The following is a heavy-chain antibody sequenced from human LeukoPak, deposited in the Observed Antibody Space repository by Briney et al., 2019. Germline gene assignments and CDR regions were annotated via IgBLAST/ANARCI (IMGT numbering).Heavy chain of an antibody. CDR3: ARDSARGSYYAFDI. CDR1: GFTFSSYW. J-gene: IGHJ3*02. D-gene: IGHD1-26*01. Sequence: GGSLRLSCAASGFTFSSYWMHWVRQAPGKGLVWVSRINSDGSSTSYADSVKGRFTISRDNAKNTLYPQMNSLRAEDTAVYYCARDSARGSYYAFDIWGQGTMVTVSS. V-gene: IGHV3-74*01. CDR2: INSDGSST.